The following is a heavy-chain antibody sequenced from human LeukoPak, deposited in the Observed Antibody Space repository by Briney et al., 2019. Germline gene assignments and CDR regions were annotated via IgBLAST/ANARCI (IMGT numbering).Heavy chain of an antibody. D-gene: IGHD3-10*01. CDR1: GFTFSNHG. CDR3: ARDRGVSYFDY. CDR2: IWYDGSNK. Sequence: GGSLRLSCAVSGFTFSNHGMHWVRQAPGKGLEWVAVIWYDGSNKYYADSVKGRFTISRDNSKNTLYLQMNSLRAEDTAVYYCARDRGVSYFDYWGQGTRSPSPQ. J-gene: IGHJ4*02. V-gene: IGHV3-33*01.